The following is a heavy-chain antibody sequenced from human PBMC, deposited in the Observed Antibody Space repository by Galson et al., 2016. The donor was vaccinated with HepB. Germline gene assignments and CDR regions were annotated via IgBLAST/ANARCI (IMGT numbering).Heavy chain of an antibody. D-gene: IGHD3-22*01. Sequence: SLRLSCAASGFSFSSYWMYWVRQAPGQGLVWVSHIDTDGRSSYYADSVKGRFTISRDNAENTLTLKMNSLRSEDTAVYFCVRDGPFSVIDLDVWSQATLVTVSS. J-gene: IGHJ3*01. CDR3: VRDGPFSVIDLDV. CDR1: GFSFSSYW. CDR2: IDTDGRSS. V-gene: IGHV3-74*01.